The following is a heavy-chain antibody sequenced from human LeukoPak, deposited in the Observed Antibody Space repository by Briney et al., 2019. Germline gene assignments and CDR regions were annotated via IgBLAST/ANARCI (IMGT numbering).Heavy chain of an antibody. Sequence: GGSLRLSCAASAFIFSDYYMTWIRQAPGKGLEWVSYISSSGNTIYYADSVKGRFTISRDDAKNSLYLQLNSLRAEDTVVYYCARHVVGVGFDYWGQGTLVTVSS. CDR3: ARHVVGVGFDY. J-gene: IGHJ4*02. CDR2: ISSSGNTI. CDR1: AFIFSDYY. D-gene: IGHD3-22*01. V-gene: IGHV3-11*04.